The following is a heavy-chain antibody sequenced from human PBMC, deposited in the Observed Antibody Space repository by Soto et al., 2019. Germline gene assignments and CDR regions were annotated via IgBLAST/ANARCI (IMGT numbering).Heavy chain of an antibody. D-gene: IGHD6-19*01. J-gene: IGHJ6*02. V-gene: IGHV4-59*01. CDR1: GGSISSYY. Sequence: PSETLSLTCPVSGGSISSYYWSWIRQPPGKGLEWIGYIYYSGSTNYNPSLKSRVTISVDTSKNQFSLKLSSVTAADTAVYYCARGDSSGWYGTFYGMDVWGQGTTVTVSS. CDR3: ARGDSSGWYGTFYGMDV. CDR2: IYYSGST.